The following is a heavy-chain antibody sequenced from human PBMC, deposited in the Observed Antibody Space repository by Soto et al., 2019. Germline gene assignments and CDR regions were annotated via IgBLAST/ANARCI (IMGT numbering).Heavy chain of an antibody. D-gene: IGHD1-1*01. CDR3: ARRYGYSFDY. J-gene: IGHJ4*02. V-gene: IGHV4-61*01. CDR2: IYYSGST. CDR1: GCSVGSGSYY. Sequence: SETLSLTCTFSGCSVGSGSYYLSWIRQPPGKGLECVGYIYYSGSTNYNPSLKSRVTISVDTSKNQFSLKLSSVTAADTAVYYCARRYGYSFDYWGQGTLVTVSS.